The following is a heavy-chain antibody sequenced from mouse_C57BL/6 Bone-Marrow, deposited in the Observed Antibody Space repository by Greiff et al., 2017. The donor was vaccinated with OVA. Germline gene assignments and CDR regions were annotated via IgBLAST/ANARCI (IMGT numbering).Heavy chain of an antibody. CDR1: GYTFTSYG. CDR3: ARLGRWYFDV. J-gene: IGHJ1*03. V-gene: IGHV1-81*01. CDR2: IYPRSGNT. D-gene: IGHD4-1*01. Sequence: QVQLQQSGAELARPGASVKLSCKASGYTFTSYGISWVKQRTGQGLEWIGEIYPRSGNTYYNEKFKGKATLTADKSSSTVYMELRSLTSEDSAVYFCARLGRWYFDVWGTGTTVTVSS.